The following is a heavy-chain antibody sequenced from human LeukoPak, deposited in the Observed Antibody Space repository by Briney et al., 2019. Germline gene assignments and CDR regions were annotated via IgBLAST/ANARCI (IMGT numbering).Heavy chain of an antibody. CDR1: GFTFSSYG. D-gene: IGHD2-21*02. V-gene: IGHV3-30*18. J-gene: IGHJ5*02. CDR3: AKAPYYCGGDCYRWGFDP. Sequence: GGSLRLSCAASGFTFSSYGMHWVRQAPGKGLEWVAVISYDGSNKYYADSVKGRFTISRDNSKNTLYPQMNSLRAEDTAVYYCAKAPYYCGGDCYRWGFDPWGQGTLVTVSS. CDR2: ISYDGSNK.